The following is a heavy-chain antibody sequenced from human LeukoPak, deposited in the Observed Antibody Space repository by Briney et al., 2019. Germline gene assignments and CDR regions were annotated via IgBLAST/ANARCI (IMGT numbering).Heavy chain of an antibody. CDR2: INPSGGST. D-gene: IGHD3-10*01. CDR1: GYTFTSYY. V-gene: IGHV1-46*01. CDR3: ARNQYYYGSGSDRVCDY. J-gene: IGHJ4*02. Sequence: ASVKVSCKASGYTFTSYYMHWVRQAPGQGLEWMGIINPSGGSTSYAQKFQGRVTMTRDTSTSTVYMELSSLRSEDTAVYYCARNQYYYGSGSDRVCDYWGQGTLVTVSS.